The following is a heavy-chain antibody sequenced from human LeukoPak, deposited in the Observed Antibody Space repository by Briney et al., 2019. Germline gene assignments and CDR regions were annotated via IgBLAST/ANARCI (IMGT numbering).Heavy chain of an antibody. CDR1: GFTFSTYA. CDR3: AKDGDIAAADYYFDY. D-gene: IGHD6-13*01. CDR2: ISYDGRDK. V-gene: IGHV3-30*04. Sequence: GRSLRLSCAASGFTFSTYAIHWVRQAPGNGLEWVAVISYDGRDKHHADSVKGRFTISRDNSKNTLYLQMNSLRAEDTAVYYCAKDGDIAAADYYFDYWGQGTLVTVSS. J-gene: IGHJ4*02.